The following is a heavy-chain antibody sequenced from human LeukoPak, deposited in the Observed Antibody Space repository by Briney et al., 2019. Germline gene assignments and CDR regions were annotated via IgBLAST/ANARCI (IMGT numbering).Heavy chain of an antibody. V-gene: IGHV4-39*07. Sequence: PSETLSLTCTVSGGSISSSSYYWGWIRQPPGKGLEWIGSIYYSGSTYYNPSLKSRVTISVDTSKNQFSLKLRSVTAADTAVYSCAREYSSGWPYNWFDPWGQGTLVTVSS. CDR3: AREYSSGWPYNWFDP. J-gene: IGHJ5*02. D-gene: IGHD6-19*01. CDR2: IYYSGST. CDR1: GGSISSSSYY.